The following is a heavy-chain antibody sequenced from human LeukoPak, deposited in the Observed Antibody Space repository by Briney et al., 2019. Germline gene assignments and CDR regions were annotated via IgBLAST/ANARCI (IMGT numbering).Heavy chain of an antibody. J-gene: IGHJ4*02. V-gene: IGHV1-8*01. CDR3: AKRGYSYGDFDS. D-gene: IGHD5-18*01. Sequence: ASVKVSCKASGYTFIRYGISWVRQAPGQGLEWMGWISAYSGNTSSAQKFQGRVTMTRNTSISTAYMELSSLRSEDTAVYYCAKRGYSYGDFDSWGQGTLVTVSS. CDR2: ISAYSGNT. CDR1: GYTFIRYG.